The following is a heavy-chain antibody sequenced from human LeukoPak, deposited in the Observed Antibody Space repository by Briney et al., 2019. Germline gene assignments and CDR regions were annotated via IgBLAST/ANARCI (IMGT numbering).Heavy chain of an antibody. CDR1: GGSISSYY. V-gene: IGHV4-4*09. CDR3: ARLRRDSSGYYLDY. J-gene: IGHJ4*02. CDR2: IYTSGST. Sequence: SETLSLTCTVSGGSISSYYWSWIRQPPGKGLKWIGYIYTSGSTNYNPSLKSRVTISVDTSKNQFSLKLSSVTAADTAVYYCARLRRDSSGYYLDYWGQGTLVTVSS. D-gene: IGHD3-22*01.